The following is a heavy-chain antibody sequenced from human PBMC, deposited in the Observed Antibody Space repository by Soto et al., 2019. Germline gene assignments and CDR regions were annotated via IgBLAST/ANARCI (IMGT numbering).Heavy chain of an antibody. CDR3: ARKKVERDWFDP. CDR1: GYTFTGHY. Sequence: ASVKVSCKASGYTFTGHYMHWVRQAPGQGLEWMGWINPNNGGANYAQKFQGGVTMTRDTSISTAYMELSRLRSDDTAVYYCARKKVERDWFDPWGQGTLVTVSS. CDR2: INPNNGGA. V-gene: IGHV1-2*02. D-gene: IGHD1-26*01. J-gene: IGHJ5*02.